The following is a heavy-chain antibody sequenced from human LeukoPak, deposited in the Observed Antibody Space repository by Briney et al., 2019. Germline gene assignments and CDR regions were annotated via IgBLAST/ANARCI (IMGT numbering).Heavy chain of an antibody. D-gene: IGHD1-26*01. J-gene: IGHJ4*02. CDR2: INHSGST. V-gene: IGHV4-34*01. Sequence: GSLRLSCAASGFTVSSNYMCWVRQAPGKGLEWIGEINHSGSTNYNPSLKSRVTISVDTSKNQFSLKLSSVTAADTAVYYCARVGATIDYWGQGTLVTVSS. CDR1: GFTVSSNY. CDR3: ARVGATIDY.